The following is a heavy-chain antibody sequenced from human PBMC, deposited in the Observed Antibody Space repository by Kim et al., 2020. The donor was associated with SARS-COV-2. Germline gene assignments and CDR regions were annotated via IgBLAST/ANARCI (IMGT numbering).Heavy chain of an antibody. CDR2: IYYSGST. J-gene: IGHJ5*02. V-gene: IGHV4-61*01. D-gene: IGHD6-13*01. CDR3: ARRLAAAGTHWFDP. CDR1: GGSVSSGSYY. Sequence: SETLSLTCTVSGGSVSSGSYYWSWIRQPPGKGLEWIGYIYYSGSTNYNPSLKSRVTISVDTSKNQFSLKLSSVTAADTAVYYCARRLAAAGTHWFDPWGQGTLVTVSS.